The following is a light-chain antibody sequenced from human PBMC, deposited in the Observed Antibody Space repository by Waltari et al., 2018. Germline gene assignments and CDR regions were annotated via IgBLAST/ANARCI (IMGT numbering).Light chain of an antibody. CDR2: KDS. CDR3: QSADSSGTYVV. CDR1: ALPKQY. V-gene: IGLV3-25*03. J-gene: IGLJ2*01. Sequence: SYELPPPPSVSVSPGQTDRITCSGDALPKQYAYWYQQKPGQAPMLVIYKDSERPSGIPERFSGSSSGTTVTLTISGVQAEDEADYYCQSADSSGTYVVFGGGTKLTVL.